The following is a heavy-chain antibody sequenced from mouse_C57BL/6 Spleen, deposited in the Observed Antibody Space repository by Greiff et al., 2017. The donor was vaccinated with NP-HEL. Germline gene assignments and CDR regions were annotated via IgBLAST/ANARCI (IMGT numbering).Heavy chain of an antibody. Sequence: QVQLQQSGAELVRPGSSVKLSCKASGYTFTSYWMDWVKQRPGQGLEWIGNIYPSDSETHYNQKFKDKATLTVDTSSSTAYMQLSSRTSEDSAVYYCARSGTYYAMDYWGQGTSVTVSS. D-gene: IGHD4-1*01. J-gene: IGHJ4*01. V-gene: IGHV1-61*01. CDR2: IYPSDSET. CDR1: GYTFTSYW. CDR3: ARSGTYYAMDY.